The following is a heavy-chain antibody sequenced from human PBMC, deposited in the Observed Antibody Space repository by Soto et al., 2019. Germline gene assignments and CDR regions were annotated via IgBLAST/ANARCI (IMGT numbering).Heavy chain of an antibody. CDR1: GVSISSQY. J-gene: IGHJ4*02. V-gene: IGHV4-59*11. D-gene: IGHD3-3*01. CDR2: IYYSGST. Sequence: NPSETLSLTCIVSGVSISSQYWSWFRRPPGKGLEWIGYIYYSGSTNYNPALKSRVALSVDTANNQFSLKLSSVTAADTAVYYCARVDLWSAYGDYWGQGIQVTVSS. CDR3: ARVDLWSAYGDY.